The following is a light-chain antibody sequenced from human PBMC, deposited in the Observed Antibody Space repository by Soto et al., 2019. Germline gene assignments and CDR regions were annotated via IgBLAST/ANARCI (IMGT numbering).Light chain of an antibody. V-gene: IGLV1-44*01. CDR2: TNN. CDR3: AAWDDSLNGLV. J-gene: IGLJ3*02. CDR1: SSNIGSNP. Sequence: QSVLTQPPSASGTPGQRISISCSGSSSNIGSNPLNWYQQLPGTAPKLLIYTNNERPSGVPDRFCGSKSGTSASLAISGLQSEDEADYYCAAWDDSLNGLVFGEGTKLTVL.